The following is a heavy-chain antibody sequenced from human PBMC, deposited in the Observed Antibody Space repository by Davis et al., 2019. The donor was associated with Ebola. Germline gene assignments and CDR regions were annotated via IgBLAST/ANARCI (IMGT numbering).Heavy chain of an antibody. CDR3: ARSSYQPDY. D-gene: IGHD2-2*01. CDR2: ISSDGGIT. J-gene: IGHJ4*02. Sequence: PGGSLRLSCAASGFTFSSYAMSWVRQAPGKGLVYVSRISSDGGITSYADSVKGRFTISRDNAKSTLYLQMNSLTAEDTAVYYCARSSYQPDYWGQGTLVTVSS. CDR1: GFTFSSYA. V-gene: IGHV3-74*01.